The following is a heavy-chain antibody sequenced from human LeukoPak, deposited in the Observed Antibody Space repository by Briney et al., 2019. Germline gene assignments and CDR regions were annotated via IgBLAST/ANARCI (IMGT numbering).Heavy chain of an antibody. V-gene: IGHV3-23*01. Sequence: QAGGSLRLSCAASGFTFSSYAMSWVRQAPGKGLEWVSAISSSGGSTYYADSVKGRFTISRDNSKNTLYLQMNSLRAEDTAIYYCAKAYHYGSGSSFDYWGQGTLVTVSS. CDR2: ISSSGGST. J-gene: IGHJ4*02. CDR3: AKAYHYGSGSSFDY. D-gene: IGHD3-10*01. CDR1: GFTFSSYA.